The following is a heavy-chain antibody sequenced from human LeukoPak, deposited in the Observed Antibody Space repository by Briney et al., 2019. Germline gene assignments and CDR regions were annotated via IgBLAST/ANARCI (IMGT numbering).Heavy chain of an antibody. CDR1: GFTFSSYG. CDR3: ARDREDGSGSYYYYGMDV. V-gene: IGHV3-33*01. J-gene: IGHJ6*02. CDR2: IWYDGRKK. Sequence: GGALRLSCAASGFTFSSYGMHWVRQAPGKGVEGVAGIWYDGRKKYYADSVKGRFTISRDNSKNTLYLQMNSLRAEDTAVYYCARDREDGSGSYYYYGMDVWGQGTTVTVSS. D-gene: IGHD3-10*01.